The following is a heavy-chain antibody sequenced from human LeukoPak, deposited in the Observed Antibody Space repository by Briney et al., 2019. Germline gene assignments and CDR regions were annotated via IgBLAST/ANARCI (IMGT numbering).Heavy chain of an antibody. CDR2: IYYSGST. CDR1: GGSISSSSYY. V-gene: IGHV4-39*07. D-gene: IGHD5-24*01. J-gene: IGHJ4*02. CDR3: ARAPRDGYNSITRIFDY. Sequence: SETLSLTCTVSGGSISSSSYYWGWIRQPPGKGLEWIGSIYYSGSTYYNPSLKSRVTISVDTSKNQFSLKLSSVTAAGTAVYYCARAPRDGYNSITRIFDYWGQGTLVTVSS.